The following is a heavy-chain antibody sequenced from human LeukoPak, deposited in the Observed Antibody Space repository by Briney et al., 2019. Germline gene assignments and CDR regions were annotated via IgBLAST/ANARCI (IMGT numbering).Heavy chain of an antibody. CDR3: ARRWGNIVGVTYEY. CDR2: IYYTGST. V-gene: IGHV4-39*01. Sequence: SETLSLTCTISGSSITSVSHYWGWIRQPPGKGLEWIGDIYYTGSTYYSPSLRSRVTMSVHTSENQFSLRLNSVTAVDTAVYYCARRWGNIVGVTYEYWGQGALVTVSS. J-gene: IGHJ4*02. CDR1: GSSITSVSHY. D-gene: IGHD3-16*01.